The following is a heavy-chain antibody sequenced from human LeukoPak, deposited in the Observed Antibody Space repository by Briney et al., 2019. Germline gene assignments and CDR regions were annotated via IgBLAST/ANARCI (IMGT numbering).Heavy chain of an antibody. J-gene: IGHJ4*02. Sequence: ASVKVSCKASGYTFTGYYMHWVRQAPGQGLEWMGWINPNSGGTNYAQKFQGRVTMTRDTSISPAYMELRRLRSDDTAVYYWARGEVVVSLDYWGQGTLVTVSS. CDR1: GYTFTGYY. V-gene: IGHV1-2*02. CDR3: ARGEVVVSLDY. D-gene: IGHD3-22*01. CDR2: INPNSGGT.